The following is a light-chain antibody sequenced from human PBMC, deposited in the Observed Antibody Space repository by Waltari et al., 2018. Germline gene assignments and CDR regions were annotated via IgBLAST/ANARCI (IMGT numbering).Light chain of an antibody. CDR3: QQSFRTPRT. V-gene: IGKV1-39*01. CDR2: AAS. Sequence: DIQMTQSPSSLSASVGDRVTITCRASQNINSHLNWYQLRPGKVSKLLIYAASNLQSGVPARFSGSGSGTDFTLSISSLQPEDFSTYYCQQSFRTPRTFGQGTKVEV. J-gene: IGKJ1*01. CDR1: QNINSH.